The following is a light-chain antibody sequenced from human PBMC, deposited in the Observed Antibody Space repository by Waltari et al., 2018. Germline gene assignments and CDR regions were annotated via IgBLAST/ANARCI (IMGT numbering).Light chain of an antibody. CDR3: AAWDDALNGRV. Sequence: QSVLAQPPSASGTPGQGVTISCSGSSSNTGGNGLSGYQQLPGTAPKLLIHTNNQRPSGVPDRFSASKSGTSASLAISGLQSEDEAHYFCAAWDDALNGRVFGGGTKVTVL. CDR1: SSNTGGNG. V-gene: IGLV1-44*01. J-gene: IGLJ3*02. CDR2: TNN.